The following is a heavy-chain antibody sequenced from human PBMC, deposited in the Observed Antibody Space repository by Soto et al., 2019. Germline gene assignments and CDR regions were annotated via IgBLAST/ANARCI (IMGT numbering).Heavy chain of an antibody. D-gene: IGHD3-3*01. CDR1: GGSVSSGSYY. CDR3: ARVEERSWFDP. J-gene: IGHJ5*02. CDR2: IYYSGST. V-gene: IGHV4-61*01. Sequence: NPSETLSLTCTVSGGSVSSGSYYWSWIRQPPGKGLEWIGYIYYSGSTNYNPSLKSRVTISVDTSKNQFSLKLSSVTAADTAVYYYARVEERSWFDPWGQGNLVTVSS.